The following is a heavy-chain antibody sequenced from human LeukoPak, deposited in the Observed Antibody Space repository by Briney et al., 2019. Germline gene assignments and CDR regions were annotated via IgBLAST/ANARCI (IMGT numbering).Heavy chain of an antibody. CDR3: AKWGDYDILTGYYVSDF. Sequence: PGGSPRLSCAPSGFTFSSYWMSWVRQAPGKGLEWVSAITGSGDTTYYADSVKGRFTISRDNSKNTLYVEMNTLRAEDTAVYYCAKWGDYDILTGYYVSDFWGQGTLVTVSS. V-gene: IGHV3-23*01. D-gene: IGHD3-9*01. CDR1: GFTFSSYW. J-gene: IGHJ4*02. CDR2: ITGSGDTT.